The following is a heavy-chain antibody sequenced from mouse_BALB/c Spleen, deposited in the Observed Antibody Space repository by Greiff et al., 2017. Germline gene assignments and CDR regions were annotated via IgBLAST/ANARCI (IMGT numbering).Heavy chain of an antibody. CDR1: GFTFSDYG. J-gene: IGHJ2*01. D-gene: IGHD1-1*01. CDR2: ISSGSSTI. Sequence: EVKVVESGGGLVQPGGSRKLSCAASGFTFSDYGMAWVRQAPGKGPEWVAYISSGSSTIYYADTVKGRFTISRDNPKNTLFMQMTSLRSEDTAMYDCARTYGSSLDYWGQGTTLTVSS. CDR3: ARTYGSSLDY. V-gene: IGHV5-17*02.